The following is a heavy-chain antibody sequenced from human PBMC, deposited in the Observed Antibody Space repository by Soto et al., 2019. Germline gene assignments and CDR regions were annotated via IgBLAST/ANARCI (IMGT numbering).Heavy chain of an antibody. V-gene: IGHV4-34*01. Sequence: ETLSLTCSIYSGSFSGYYWSWIRQPPGKGLEWIGEISQSGNTNYSPSLKSRVSISIDTSKKQFSLNLVSVSAADTAVYYCARAPKVSGSSQTRPDFWGQGTLVTVSS. CDR2: ISQSGNT. D-gene: IGHD6-6*01. J-gene: IGHJ4*02. CDR3: ARAPKVSGSSQTRPDF. CDR1: SGSFSGYY.